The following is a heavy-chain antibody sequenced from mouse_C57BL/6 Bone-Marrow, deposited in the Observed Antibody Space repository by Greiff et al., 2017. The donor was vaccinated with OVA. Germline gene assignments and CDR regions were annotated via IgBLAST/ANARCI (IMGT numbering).Heavy chain of an antibody. J-gene: IGHJ1*03. CDR2: ICYSGCT. Sequence: EVTLMESGPGLAKPSQTLSLTCSVTGYSIPSDYWNWIRKFPGNKLEYMGYICYSGCTYYNPSLKSRISITRDTSKNQYYLQLNSVTTEDTATYYCASPYGSSYWYFDVWGTGTTVTVSS. CDR3: ASPYGSSYWYFDV. CDR1: GYSIPSDY. V-gene: IGHV3-8*01. D-gene: IGHD1-1*01.